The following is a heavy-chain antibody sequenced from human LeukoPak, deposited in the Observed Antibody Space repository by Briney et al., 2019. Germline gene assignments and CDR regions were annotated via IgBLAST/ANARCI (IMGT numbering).Heavy chain of an antibody. V-gene: IGHV3-30-3*01. Sequence: GGSLRLSCAASGFTFSSYAMHWVRQAPGKGLEWVAVISYDGSNKYYADSVKGRFTISRDNSKNTLYLQMNSLRAEDTAVYYCWTMARLPGIAAAVSPKYYFDYWGQGTLVTVSS. J-gene: IGHJ4*02. CDR1: GFTFSSYA. CDR3: WTMARLPGIAAAVSPKYYFDY. CDR2: ISYDGSNK. D-gene: IGHD6-13*01.